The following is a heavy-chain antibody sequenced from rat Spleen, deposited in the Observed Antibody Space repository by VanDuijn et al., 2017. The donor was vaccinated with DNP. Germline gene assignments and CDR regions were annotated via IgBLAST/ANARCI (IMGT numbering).Heavy chain of an antibody. J-gene: IGHJ4*01. CDR1: GFTVSDFN. Sequence: EVQLVESGGDLVQPGWSLKLSCAASGFTVSDFNMAWVRQAPKKGLEWVATISYEGSSTYYRDSVKGRFTISRDNAKSSLYLQMDSLRSEDTATYFCARHDYYSSPYYAMDAWGQGTSVTVSS. CDR3: ARHDYYSSPYYAMDA. V-gene: IGHV5-7*01. CDR2: ISYEGSST. D-gene: IGHD1-2*01.